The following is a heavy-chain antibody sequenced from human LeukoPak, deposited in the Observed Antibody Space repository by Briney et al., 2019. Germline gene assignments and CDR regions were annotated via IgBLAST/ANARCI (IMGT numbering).Heavy chain of an antibody. CDR3: ARVGGGSYIRTFDI. CDR1: GGSFSGYY. Sequence: SETLSLTCAVYGGSFSGYYWSWIRQPPGKGLEWIGSIYHSGSTYYNPSLKSRVIISVDTSKNQFSLKLTSVTAADTAVYYCARVGGGSYIRTFDIWGQGTMVTVSS. J-gene: IGHJ3*02. D-gene: IGHD1-26*01. CDR2: IYHSGST. V-gene: IGHV4-34*01.